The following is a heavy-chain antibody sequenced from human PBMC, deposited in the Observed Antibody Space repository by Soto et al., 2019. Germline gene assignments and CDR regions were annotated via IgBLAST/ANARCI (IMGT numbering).Heavy chain of an antibody. CDR3: AAGYRGSWHYSYKVMDV. CDR1: GFTFTSSA. CDR2: IVVGSGNT. V-gene: IGHV1-58*01. Sequence: ASVKVSCKASGFTFTSSAVQWVRQARGQRLEWIGWIVVGSGNTNYAQKFQERVTITRDMSTSTAYMELSSLRSEDTAEYYCAAGYRGSWHYSYKVMDVWGKGTTVTVSS. D-gene: IGHD6-13*01. J-gene: IGHJ6*04.